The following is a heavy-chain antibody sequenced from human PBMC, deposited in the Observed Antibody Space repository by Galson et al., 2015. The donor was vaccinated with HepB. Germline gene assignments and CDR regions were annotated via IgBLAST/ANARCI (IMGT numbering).Heavy chain of an antibody. V-gene: IGHV3-73*01. D-gene: IGHD6-19*01. Sequence: SLRLSCAASGFTFSGSSMHWVRQASGKGLEWVGRIRGKPDSYATAYAASVMGRFTISRDDSKNTAYLQVNSLKSEDTAVYYCTAYISGWYWGQGTLVTVSS. CDR1: GFTFSGSS. CDR2: IRGKPDSYAT. J-gene: IGHJ4*02. CDR3: TAYISGWY.